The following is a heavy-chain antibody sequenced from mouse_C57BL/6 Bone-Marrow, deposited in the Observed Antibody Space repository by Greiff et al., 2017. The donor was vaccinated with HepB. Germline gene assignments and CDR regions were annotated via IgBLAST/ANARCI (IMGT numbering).Heavy chain of an antibody. Sequence: KESCKASGYTFTSYWMHWVKQRPGRGLEWIGRIDPNSGGTKYNEKFKSKATLTVDKPSSTAYMQLSSLTSEDSAVYYCARPHYYGSSYGYFDVWGTGTTVTVSS. CDR3: ARPHYYGSSYGYFDV. CDR2: IDPNSGGT. V-gene: IGHV1-72*01. D-gene: IGHD1-1*01. CDR1: GYTFTSYW. J-gene: IGHJ1*03.